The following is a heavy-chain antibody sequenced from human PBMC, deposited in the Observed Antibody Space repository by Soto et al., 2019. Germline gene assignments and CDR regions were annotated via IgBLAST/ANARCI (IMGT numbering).Heavy chain of an antibody. CDR1: SFSLSTSGVG. D-gene: IGHD5-12*01. CDR3: AHFNGYEEFEY. J-gene: IGHJ4*02. V-gene: IGHV2-5*01. CDR2: IYWNDDK. Sequence: SGPKLVNHTQTPTLTCTFSSFSLSTSGVGVGGIRQPPGKALEWLAVIYWNDDKRYSPSLKSRLTITKGTSDNQVVLTMTNVDPVDTASYYCAHFNGYEEFEYWGQGTPVTVSS.